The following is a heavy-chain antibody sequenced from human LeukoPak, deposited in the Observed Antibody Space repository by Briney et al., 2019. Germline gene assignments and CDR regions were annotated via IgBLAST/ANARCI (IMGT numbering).Heavy chain of an antibody. D-gene: IGHD3-3*01. J-gene: IGHJ4*01. CDR2: IRSKAYGGTT. V-gene: IGHV3-49*03. CDR1: GFTFGDYA. CDR3: TRDYDFWSGYSDY. Sequence: GGSLRLSCTASGFTFGDYAMSWFRQAPGKGLECVGFIRSKAYGGTTEYAASVKGRFTISRDDSKSIAYLQMNSLKTEDTAVYYCTRDYDFWSGYSDYWGQGTLVTVSS.